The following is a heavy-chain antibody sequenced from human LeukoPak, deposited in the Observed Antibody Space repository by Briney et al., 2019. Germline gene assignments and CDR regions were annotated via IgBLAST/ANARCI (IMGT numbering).Heavy chain of an antibody. CDR2: FYHAGRT. V-gene: IGHV4-38-2*02. CDR3: ARGLCSSYTRSCRKAFDM. CDR1: GYSISSGFY. Sequence: PSETLSLTCTVSGYSISSGFYWGWIRQPPGKGLEWIGTFYHAGRTYYKSSLNIRVTISVDTSKNHFSLRLSSVTASDTAMYYCARGLCSSYTRSCRKAFDMWGQGTMVTVSS. D-gene: IGHD6-13*01. J-gene: IGHJ3*02.